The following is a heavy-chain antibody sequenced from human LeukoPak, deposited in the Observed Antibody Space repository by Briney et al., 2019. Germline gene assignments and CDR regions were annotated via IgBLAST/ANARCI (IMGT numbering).Heavy chain of an antibody. Sequence: SETLSLTCTVSGGSISSGDYYWSWIRQPPGKGLEWLGYIYYSGSTYYNPSLKSRVTISVDTSKNQFSLKLSSVTAADTAVYYCARVASEIDRDNNWFDPWGQGTLVTVSS. D-gene: IGHD1-14*01. CDR2: IYYSGST. CDR3: ARVASEIDRDNNWFDP. J-gene: IGHJ5*02. CDR1: GGSISSGDYY. V-gene: IGHV4-30-4*01.